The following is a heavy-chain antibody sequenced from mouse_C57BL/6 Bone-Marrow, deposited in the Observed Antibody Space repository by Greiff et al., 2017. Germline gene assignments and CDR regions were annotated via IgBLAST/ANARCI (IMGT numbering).Heavy chain of an antibody. CDR3: ARAGVLPCDY. Sequence: DVKLVESGPGMVKPSQSLSLTCTVTGYSITSGYDWHWIRHFPGNKLEWMGYISYSGSTNYNPSLKSRISITHDTSKNHFFLKLNSVTTEDTATYYCARAGVLPCDYWGQGTTLTVSS. J-gene: IGHJ2*01. CDR1: GYSITSGYD. CDR2: ISYSGST. V-gene: IGHV3-1*01.